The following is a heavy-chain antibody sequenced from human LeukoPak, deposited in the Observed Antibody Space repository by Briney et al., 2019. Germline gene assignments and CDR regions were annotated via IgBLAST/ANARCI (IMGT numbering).Heavy chain of an antibody. CDR3: AREGPSVTPYY. D-gene: IGHD4-17*01. CDR2: IKQDGSEK. CDR1: GFKFSSNW. Sequence: GGSLRLSCAASGFKFSSNWMSWVRQPPGKGLEWVANIKQDGSEKYYVDSVKGRFTISRDNAKNSLYLQMNSLRAEDTAVYYCAREGPSVTPYYWGQGTLVTVSS. V-gene: IGHV3-7*01. J-gene: IGHJ4*02.